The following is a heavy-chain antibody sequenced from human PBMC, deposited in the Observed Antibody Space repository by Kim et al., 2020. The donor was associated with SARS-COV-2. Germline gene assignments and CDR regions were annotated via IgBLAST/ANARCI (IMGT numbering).Heavy chain of an antibody. CDR2: IYYSGST. D-gene: IGHD5-12*01. V-gene: IGHV4-39*07. CDR3: ARGHSGYDYGLYYYYGMDV. Sequence: SETLSLTCTVSGGSISSSSYYWGWIRQPPGKGLEWIGSIYYSGSTYYNPSLKSRVTISVDTSKNQFSLKLSSVTAADTAVYYCARGHSGYDYGLYYYYGMDVWGQGTTVTVSS. J-gene: IGHJ6*02. CDR1: GGSISSSSYY.